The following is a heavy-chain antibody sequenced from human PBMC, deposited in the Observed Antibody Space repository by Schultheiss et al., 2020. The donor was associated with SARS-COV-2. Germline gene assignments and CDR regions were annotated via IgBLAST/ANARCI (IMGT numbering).Heavy chain of an antibody. D-gene: IGHD3-22*01. CDR2: IYKHGST. V-gene: IGHV3-53*01. CDR1: GFTFSNAW. Sequence: GGSLRLSCAASGFTFSNAWMNWVRQAPGKGLEWVSLIYKHGSTNYADSVKGRATISRDISKNTLYLQVNSLRVDDTAMYYCVRWSGSGDYHDNWFDPWGEGALVTVSS. J-gene: IGHJ5*02. CDR3: VRWSGSGDYHDNWFDP.